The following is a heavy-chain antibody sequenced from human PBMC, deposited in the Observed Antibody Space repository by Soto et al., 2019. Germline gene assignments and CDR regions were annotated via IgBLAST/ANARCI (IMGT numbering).Heavy chain of an antibody. V-gene: IGHV3-23*01. CDR2: LLRSGSSA. CDR1: GFAFRNYA. Sequence: GGSLRLSCAASGFAFRNYAMTWARQAPGKGLEWVSSLLRSGSSAYYADSVRGRFTISSDTSANSLYLQMDNLRAEDTAIYYCAKDAISGDGIWLMDSWGQGTVVTVSS. D-gene: IGHD4-17*01. CDR3: AKDAISGDGIWLMDS. J-gene: IGHJ5*02.